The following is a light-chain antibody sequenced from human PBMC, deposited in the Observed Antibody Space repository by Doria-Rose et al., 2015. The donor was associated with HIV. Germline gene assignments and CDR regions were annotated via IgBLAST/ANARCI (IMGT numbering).Light chain of an antibody. V-gene: IGKV3-20*01. CDR2: DGS. J-gene: IGKJ1*01. CDR1: QSFSSTY. Sequence: TQPPGTLSLSPGERATLSYRASQSFSSTYLAWYQQKPGQAPSLLIYDGSTRATGIPDRFSASGSGTDFTLTINRLEPEDFALYYCHQYGTSWTFGQGTKVEI. CDR3: HQYGTSWT.